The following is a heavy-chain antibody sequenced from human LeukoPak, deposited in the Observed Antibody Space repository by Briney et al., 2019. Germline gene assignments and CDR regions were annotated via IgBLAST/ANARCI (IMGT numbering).Heavy chain of an antibody. D-gene: IGHD6-19*01. CDR2: ISSSSSYV. CDR3: ARGIAVAGTRDAFDI. J-gene: IGHJ3*02. Sequence: GGSLRLSCAASGFTFSSYSMNWVGQAPGKGLEWVSSISSSSSYVYYADSVKGRFTISRDNAKNSLYLQMNSLRAEDAAVYYCARGIAVAGTRDAFDIWGQGTMVTVSS. CDR1: GFTFSSYS. V-gene: IGHV3-21*01.